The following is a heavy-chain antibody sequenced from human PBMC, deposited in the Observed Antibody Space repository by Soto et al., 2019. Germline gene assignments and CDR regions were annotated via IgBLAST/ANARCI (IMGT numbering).Heavy chain of an antibody. CDR1: GFTFSSYE. D-gene: IGHD3-3*01. J-gene: IGHJ6*02. V-gene: IGHV3-48*03. CDR2: ISSSGRTL. Sequence: VGTLRLSCAASGFTFSSYEMNWVRQAPGKGLEWGSYISSSGRTLYYADSVKGRFTIPRDNAKNSLYLQMNSLRPEDTAVYYCARDRYFWIGVDVWGQGTTVTVSS. CDR3: ARDRYFWIGVDV.